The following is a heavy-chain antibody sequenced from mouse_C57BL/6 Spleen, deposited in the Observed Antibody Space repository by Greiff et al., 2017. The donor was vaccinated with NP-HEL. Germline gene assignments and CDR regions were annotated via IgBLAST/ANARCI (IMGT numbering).Heavy chain of an antibody. CDR1: GYAFSSYW. Sequence: QVQLQQSGAELVKPGASVKISCKASGYAFSSYWMNWVKPRPGKGLEWIGQIYPGDGDTDYNGRFRGKATLTADKSSSTAYMQLSSLTSEDSAVYFCARSRGYGSSYGYFDAWGTGTTVTVSS. V-gene: IGHV1-80*01. CDR3: ARSRGYGSSYGYFDA. J-gene: IGHJ1*03. D-gene: IGHD1-1*01. CDR2: IYPGDGDT.